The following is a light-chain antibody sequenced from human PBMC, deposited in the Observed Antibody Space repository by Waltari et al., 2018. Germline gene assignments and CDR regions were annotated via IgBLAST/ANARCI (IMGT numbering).Light chain of an antibody. J-gene: IGKJ1*01. CDR2: AAS. CDR3: QQGYSAPRT. Sequence: DIQMTQSPSSLSASVGERLSITCRASQSISYYVNWYQQKPGKAPKLLIHAASSLQSGVPSRFSGSGSGTDFTLTISSLQPEDSATYYCQQGYSAPRTFGQGTKVEI. CDR1: QSISYY. V-gene: IGKV1-39*01.